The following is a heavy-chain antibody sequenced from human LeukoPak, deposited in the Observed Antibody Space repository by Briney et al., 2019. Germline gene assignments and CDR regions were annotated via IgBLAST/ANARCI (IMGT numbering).Heavy chain of an antibody. CDR2: IYYSGST. D-gene: IGHD3-10*01. Sequence: SQTLSLTCTVSGGSISSSSYYWGWIRQPPGKGLEWIGGIYYSGSTYYNPSLKSRVTISVDTSKNQFSLKLSSVTAADTAVYYCARTYYYGSGSYLDGPDYWGQGTLVTVSS. CDR1: GGSISSSSYY. J-gene: IGHJ4*02. V-gene: IGHV4-39*01. CDR3: ARTYYYGSGSYLDGPDY.